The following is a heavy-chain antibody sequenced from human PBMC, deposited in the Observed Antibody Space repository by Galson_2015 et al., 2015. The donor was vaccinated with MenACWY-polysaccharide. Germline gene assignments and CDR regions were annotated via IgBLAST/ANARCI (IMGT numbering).Heavy chain of an antibody. D-gene: IGHD1-1*01. CDR1: GYTFSGYH. Sequence: SVKVSCKASGYTFSGYHIHWVRQAPGQGLEWMGWIHPNSGGTTFAQNFQGRVTMTRDTSINTAYMELRNLRSDDTAVYFCARELSHSSRLGTYVYGTNWFDPWGQGTLVTVSS. CDR2: IHPNSGGT. CDR3: ARELSHSSRLGTYVYGTNWFDP. J-gene: IGHJ5*02. V-gene: IGHV1-2*02.